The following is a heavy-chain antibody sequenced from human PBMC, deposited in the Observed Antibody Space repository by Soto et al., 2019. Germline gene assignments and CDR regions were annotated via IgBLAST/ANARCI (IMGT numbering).Heavy chain of an antibody. V-gene: IGHV5-10-1*01. J-gene: IGHJ4*02. Sequence: GESRKISCQGSGSSVAGYCITCVRQKPGKGLEWMGLLYTRDSQTYYSPSFRGHVTISVTKAITTVFLQWSSLRAWDTAMYYCARQIYYSDTGPNCQYYFDAWAQATSVTVSS. CDR2: LYTRDSQT. CDR1: GSSVAGYC. CDR3: ARQIYYSDTGPNCQYYFDA. D-gene: IGHD3-22*01.